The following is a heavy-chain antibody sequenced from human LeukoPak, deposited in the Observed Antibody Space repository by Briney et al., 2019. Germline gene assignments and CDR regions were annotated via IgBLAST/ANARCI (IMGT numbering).Heavy chain of an antibody. CDR2: IYYSGST. Sequence: SETLSLTCTVSGGSISSYYWSWIRQPPGKGLEWIGYIYYSGSTNYNPSLKSRVTISVDTSKNQFSLKLSSVTAADTAVYYCARVSGRKQQPPYYMDVWGKGTTVTVSS. CDR3: ARVSGRKQQPPYYMDV. CDR1: GGSISSYY. D-gene: IGHD6-13*01. J-gene: IGHJ6*03. V-gene: IGHV4-59*01.